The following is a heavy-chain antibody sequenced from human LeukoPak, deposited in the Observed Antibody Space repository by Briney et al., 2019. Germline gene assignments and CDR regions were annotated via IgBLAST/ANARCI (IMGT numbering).Heavy chain of an antibody. V-gene: IGHV1-46*01. J-gene: IGHJ4*02. CDR1: GYTFTSYY. Sequence: ASVKVSCKASGYTFTSYYMHWVRQAPGQGLEWMGIINPSGGTTRYAQRFQGRVTMTRDTSTNTVYMELSSLRSEDTAVYYCARALTGFDFWSGYVPFGYWGQGTLVTVSS. CDR2: INPSGGTT. CDR3: ARALTGFDFWSGYVPFGY. D-gene: IGHD3-3*01.